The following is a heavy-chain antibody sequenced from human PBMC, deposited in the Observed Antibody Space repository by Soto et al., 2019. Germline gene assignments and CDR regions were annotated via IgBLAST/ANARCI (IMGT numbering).Heavy chain of an antibody. CDR1: GYTFTNYA. D-gene: IGHD4-17*01. V-gene: IGHV1-3*01. Sequence: QVQLVQSGAEVKKPGASVKVSCKASGYTFTNYAIHWVRQAPGQRLEWMGWINAGNGNTKYSQKFQGRVTINRDTSASTAYMELSSLRSEDTAVYYCAKATTVTLFDIGGQGTMVTVSS. J-gene: IGHJ3*02. CDR2: INAGNGNT. CDR3: AKATTVTLFDI.